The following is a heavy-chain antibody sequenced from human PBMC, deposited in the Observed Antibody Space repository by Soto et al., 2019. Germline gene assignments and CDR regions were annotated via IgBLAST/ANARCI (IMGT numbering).Heavy chain of an antibody. V-gene: IGHV5-51*01. CDR1: GYSFTSYW. J-gene: IGHJ6*02. CDR2: IYPGDSDT. D-gene: IGHD6-19*01. CDR3: ARHDSGGSYFYYGMDV. Sequence: PGESLKISCKGSGYSFTSYWIVWVRQMPGKGLEWMGIIYPGDSDTRYSPSFQGQVTISADKSISTAYLQWSSLKASDTAMYYCARHDSGGSYFYYGMDVWGQGTTVTVSS.